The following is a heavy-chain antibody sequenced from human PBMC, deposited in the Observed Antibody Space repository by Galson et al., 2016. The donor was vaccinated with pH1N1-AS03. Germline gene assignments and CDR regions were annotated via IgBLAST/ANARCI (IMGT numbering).Heavy chain of an antibody. CDR1: GDSIGTYY. CDR3: ARGAAGPLDP. J-gene: IGHJ5*02. D-gene: IGHD6-25*01. CDR2: ISNRGST. Sequence: SETLSLTCSVSGDSIGTYYWTWIRQPPGKGLDWIGYISNRGSTNYNPSLKSRVTISVDTSKNHLSLKLTSVIAADTAVYYCARGAAGPLDPWGQGTLVTVSS. V-gene: IGHV4-59*01.